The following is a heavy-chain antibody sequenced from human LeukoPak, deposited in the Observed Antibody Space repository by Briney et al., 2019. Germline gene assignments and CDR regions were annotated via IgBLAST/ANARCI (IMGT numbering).Heavy chain of an antibody. CDR2: ISGSGGTT. CDR1: GFTFSSYA. J-gene: IGHJ4*02. CDR3: AKGLTMGFF. D-gene: IGHD3-10*01. Sequence: QAGGSLTLSCAASGFTFSSYAMSWVRQTPDKGREWFSAISGSGGTTYYADSVKGLFTISRDNSKNTLYLQMKSLRAEDTAVFYCAKGLTMGFFWGQGTLVTVSS. V-gene: IGHV3-23*01.